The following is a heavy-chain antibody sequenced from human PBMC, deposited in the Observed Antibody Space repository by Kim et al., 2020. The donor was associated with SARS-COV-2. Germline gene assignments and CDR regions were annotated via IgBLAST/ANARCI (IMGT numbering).Heavy chain of an antibody. Sequence: TKSAQKLQGRVTMNTDTSTSTAYMELRSLRSDDKAAYYCAQDSSGWHQFDYWGQGTLVTVSS. CDR3: AQDSSGWHQFDY. V-gene: IGHV1-18*01. CDR2: T. D-gene: IGHD6-19*01. J-gene: IGHJ4*02.